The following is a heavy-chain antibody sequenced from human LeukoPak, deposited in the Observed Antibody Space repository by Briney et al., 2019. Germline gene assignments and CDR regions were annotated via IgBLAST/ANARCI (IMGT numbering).Heavy chain of an antibody. D-gene: IGHD3-10*01. CDR2: IYYSGST. CDR1: GGSISSGGYY. Sequence: PSQTLPLTCTVSGGSISSGGYYWSWIRQHPGKGLEWIGYIYYSGSTYYNPSLKSRVTISVDTSKNQFSLKLSSVTAADTAVYYCARDKLSDSGVIHAFDIWGQGTMVTVSS. V-gene: IGHV4-31*03. J-gene: IGHJ3*02. CDR3: ARDKLSDSGVIHAFDI.